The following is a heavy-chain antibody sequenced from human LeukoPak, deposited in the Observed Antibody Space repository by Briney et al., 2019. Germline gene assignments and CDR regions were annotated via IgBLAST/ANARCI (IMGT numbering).Heavy chain of an antibody. CDR2: IYHSGST. Sequence: SETLSLTCTVSGSSFSGAYYWGWIRQSPGKGLEWIGSIYHSGSTYSNPSLESRVTISVDTSKNQFTLKLSSVTATDTAVYCCARPQSSLGGFWYFDLWGPGTLVTVSS. V-gene: IGHV4-38-2*02. CDR1: GSSFSGAYY. J-gene: IGHJ2*01. CDR3: ARPQSSLGGFWYFDL.